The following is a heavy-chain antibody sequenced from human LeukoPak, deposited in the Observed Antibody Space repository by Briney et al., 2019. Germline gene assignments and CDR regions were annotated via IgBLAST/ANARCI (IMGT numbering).Heavy chain of an antibody. CDR2: ISPYNGNT. D-gene: IGHD2-15*01. Sequence: GASVKVSCKASGGTFSSYAISWVRQAPGQGLEWMGWISPYNGNTSYAQKLQGRVTMTADTSASTAYMELRSLRSDDSAVYYCTRDIDLVVVEGVPPGFWGQGTLVTVSS. J-gene: IGHJ4*02. V-gene: IGHV1-18*01. CDR1: GGTFSSYA. CDR3: TRDIDLVVVEGVPPGF.